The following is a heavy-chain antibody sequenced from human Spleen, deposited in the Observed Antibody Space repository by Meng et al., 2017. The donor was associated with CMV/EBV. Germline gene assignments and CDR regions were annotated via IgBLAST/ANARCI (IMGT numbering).Heavy chain of an antibody. J-gene: IGHJ5*02. CDR3: ARDGGVPAIGGFDP. CDR1: VASFSRGFFY. D-gene: IGHD3-16*01. V-gene: IGHV4-61*01. CDR2: IYYTGST. Sequence: SVASFSRGFFYWIWLRQPPGKGLEWIGYIYYTGSTKYNLSLKSRVTISLDTSTNQFFLRLSSVTAADTAVYYCARDGGVPAIGGFDPWGQGTLVTVSS.